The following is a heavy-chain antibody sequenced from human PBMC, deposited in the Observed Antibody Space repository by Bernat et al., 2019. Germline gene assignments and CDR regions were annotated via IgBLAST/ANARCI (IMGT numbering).Heavy chain of an antibody. CDR1: GGSFSGYY. Sequence: GGGLVRASGALSLTCAVYGGSFSGYYWGWIRQPPGKGLEWIGEINHSGSTNYNPSLKSRVTISVDTSKSQFSLKRSSVTAADTAVYYCARGPKLVFNRYFDYWGQGTLVTVSS. D-gene: IGHD6-6*01. CDR2: INHSGST. J-gene: IGHJ4*02. CDR3: ARGPKLVFNRYFDY. V-gene: IGHV4-34*01.